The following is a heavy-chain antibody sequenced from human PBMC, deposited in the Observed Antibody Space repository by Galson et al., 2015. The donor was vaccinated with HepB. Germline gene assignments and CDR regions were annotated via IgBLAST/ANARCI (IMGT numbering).Heavy chain of an antibody. Sequence: SLRLSCAASGFTVSSNYMSWVRQAPGKGLEWVSVIYSGGSTYYADSVKGRFTISRDNSKNTLYLQMNSLRAEDTAVYYCARGGEGGYCSSTSCYYYYYGMDVWGQGTTVTVSS. J-gene: IGHJ6*02. CDR3: ARGGEGGYCSSTSCYYYYYGMDV. V-gene: IGHV3-53*01. D-gene: IGHD2-2*01. CDR2: IYSGGST. CDR1: GFTVSSNY.